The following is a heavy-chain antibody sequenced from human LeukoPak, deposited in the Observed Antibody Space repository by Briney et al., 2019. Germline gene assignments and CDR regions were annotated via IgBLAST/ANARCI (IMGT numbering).Heavy chain of an antibody. CDR1: GFTFSSYW. Sequence: GGSLRLSCAASGFTFSSYWMSWVRQAPGKGLEWVANIKQDGSEKYYVDSVKGRFTISRDNAKNSLYLQMNSLRAKDTAVYYCARDVDDILTGYYQRYYYYMDVWGKGTTVTVSS. CDR3: ARDVDDILTGYYQRYYYYMDV. J-gene: IGHJ6*03. D-gene: IGHD3-9*01. V-gene: IGHV3-7*01. CDR2: IKQDGSEK.